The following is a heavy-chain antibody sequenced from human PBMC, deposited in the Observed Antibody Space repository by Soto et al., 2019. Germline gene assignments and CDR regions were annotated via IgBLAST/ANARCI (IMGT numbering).Heavy chain of an antibody. J-gene: IGHJ4*02. Sequence: GGSLRLSCAASGFSFSTYAMSWVRQAPGRGLEWVSAISGSGDSTYYVDSVKGRFTIFRDSSKNTLYLFMHSLRAEDTAVYYCAKEGHYNWFLDYWGQGPLVPVSS. CDR3: AKEGHYNWFLDY. CDR2: ISGSGDST. V-gene: IGHV3-23*01. D-gene: IGHD1-1*01. CDR1: GFSFSTYA.